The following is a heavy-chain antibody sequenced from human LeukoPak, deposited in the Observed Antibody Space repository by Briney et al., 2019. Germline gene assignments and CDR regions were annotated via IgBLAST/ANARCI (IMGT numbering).Heavy chain of an antibody. CDR2: IYYSGST. J-gene: IGHJ5*02. D-gene: IGHD6-13*01. V-gene: IGHV4-39*01. Sequence: PSETLSLTCTVSGGSISSSNYYWDWIRQPPGKGLEWIGTIYYSGSTSYNPSLKSRVTISLDTSNNQFSLKVKSMTAADTAVYFCARRAGLNWLDPWGQGTLVTVSS. CDR1: GGSISSSNYY. CDR3: ARRAGLNWLDP.